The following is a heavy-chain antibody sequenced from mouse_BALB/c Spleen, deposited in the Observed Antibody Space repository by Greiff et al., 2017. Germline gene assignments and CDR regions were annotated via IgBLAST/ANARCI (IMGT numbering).Heavy chain of an antibody. CDR1: GYSITSDYA. V-gene: IGHV3-2*02. Sequence: EVKLQESGPGLVKPSQSLSLTCTVTGYSITSDYAWNWIRQFPGNKLEWMGYISYSGSTSYNPSLKSRISITRDTSKNQFFLQLNSVTTEDTATYYCAKGGGYYAMDYWGQGTSVTVSS. J-gene: IGHJ4*01. CDR3: AKGGGYYAMDY. CDR2: ISYSGST.